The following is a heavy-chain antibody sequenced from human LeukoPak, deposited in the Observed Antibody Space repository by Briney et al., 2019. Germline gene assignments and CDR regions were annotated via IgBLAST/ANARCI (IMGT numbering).Heavy chain of an antibody. CDR1: GGSFSGYY. V-gene: IGHV4-34*11. J-gene: IGHJ4*02. CDR3: ARGNYGSGSYYVVDFDY. D-gene: IGHD3-10*01. CDR2: IYHTGNT. Sequence: ASETLSLTCAVYGGSFSGYYWSWIRQPPGKALEWIGYIYHTGNTNYNPSLKSRLTMSIDTSKNQFSLNLNSVTAADTAVYYCARGNYGSGSYYVVDFDYWGQGTLVTVSS.